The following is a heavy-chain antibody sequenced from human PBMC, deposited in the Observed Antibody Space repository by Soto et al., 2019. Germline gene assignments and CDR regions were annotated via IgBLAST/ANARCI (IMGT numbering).Heavy chain of an antibody. Sequence: GGSLRLSCAASGFTFSSYAMHWVRQAPGKGLEWVAVISYGGSNKYYADSVKGRFTISRDNSKNTLYLQMNSLRAEDTAVYYCARDGVAEIDYWGQGMLVTVSS. D-gene: IGHD2-15*01. CDR1: GFTFSSYA. V-gene: IGHV3-30-3*01. CDR2: ISYGGSNK. J-gene: IGHJ4*02. CDR3: ARDGVAEIDY.